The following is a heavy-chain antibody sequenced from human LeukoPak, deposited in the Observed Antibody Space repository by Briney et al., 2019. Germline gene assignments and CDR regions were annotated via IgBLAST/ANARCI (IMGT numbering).Heavy chain of an antibody. CDR1: GFTFSSYG. D-gene: IGHD4-17*01. CDR3: AKDRTTGRYYYYGMDV. J-gene: IGHJ6*02. V-gene: IGHV3-30*18. CDR2: ISYDGSNK. Sequence: PGGSLRLSCAASGFTFSSYGMHWVRQARGKGLEGVAVISYDGSNKYYADSVKGRFTISRDNPKNTLYLQMNSLRAEDTAVYYCAKDRTTGRYYYYGMDVWGQGTTVTVSS.